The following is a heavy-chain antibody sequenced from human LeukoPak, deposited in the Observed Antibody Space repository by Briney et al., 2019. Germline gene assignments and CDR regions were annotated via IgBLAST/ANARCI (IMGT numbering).Heavy chain of an antibody. V-gene: IGHV4-59*08. CDR3: ARRRSDILTGTGYFDY. Sequence: SETLSLTCTVSDGSINKYYWSWIRQFPGKGLEWIGYIYYSGNADYNPSLKSRATIAVDTSKNQFSLKLSSVTAADTAVYYCARRRSDILTGTGYFDYWGQGTLVTVSS. J-gene: IGHJ4*02. CDR1: DGSINKYY. CDR2: IYYSGNA. D-gene: IGHD3-9*01.